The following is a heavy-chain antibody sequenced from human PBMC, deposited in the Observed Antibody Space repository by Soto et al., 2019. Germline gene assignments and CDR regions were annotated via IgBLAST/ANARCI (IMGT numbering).Heavy chain of an antibody. Sequence: QVQLVESGGGVVQPGRSLRLSCAASGFPFTSYGMHWVREGPDKGLEWVAIISYDGSEKYYADSVKGTVTISRDNSKNTLYRQMNSLRPEDTALYYCVGGQYYFDYRGQGTLVIVSS. CDR2: ISYDGSEK. CDR3: VGGQYYFDY. J-gene: IGHJ4*02. D-gene: IGHD3-10*01. V-gene: IGHV3-30*03. CDR1: GFPFTSYG.